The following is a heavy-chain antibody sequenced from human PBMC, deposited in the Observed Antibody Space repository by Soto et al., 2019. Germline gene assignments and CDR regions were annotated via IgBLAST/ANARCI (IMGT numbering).Heavy chain of an antibody. CDR3: ARDSPPVAY. Sequence: QVQLVQSGAEVKKPGASVKVSCKASGYTFSNYGISWVRQAPGQGLEWMGWISAYNGNTKYAQKLQGRVTMTTDTTTTTAYRALRSLRPAATAVYYWARDSPPVAYGGQGTLVTFSP. J-gene: IGHJ4*02. CDR1: GYTFSNYG. V-gene: IGHV1-18*01. CDR2: ISAYNGNT.